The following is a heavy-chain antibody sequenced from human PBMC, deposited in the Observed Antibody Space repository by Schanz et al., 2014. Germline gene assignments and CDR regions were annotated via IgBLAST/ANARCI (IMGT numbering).Heavy chain of an antibody. J-gene: IGHJ4*02. CDR3: VKIGYTHWSLDD. Sequence: EVQLVESGGGLVKPGGSLRLSCAVSGFTLSTFCMNWVRQAPGGGLEWVSSISTRSNSVSYADSVKGRFTISRDNAKNSHYLQMNSLRVEDTAVFYCVKIGYTHWSLDDWGQGILVTVSS. CDR2: ISTRSNSV. CDR1: GFTLSTFC. V-gene: IGHV3-21*06. D-gene: IGHD6-13*01.